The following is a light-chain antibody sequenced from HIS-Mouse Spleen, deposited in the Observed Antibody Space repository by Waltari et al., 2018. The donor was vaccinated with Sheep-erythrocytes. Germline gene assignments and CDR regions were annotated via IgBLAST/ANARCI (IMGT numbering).Light chain of an antibody. CDR3: QQYDNLLT. CDR1: QDISNY. V-gene: IGKV1-33*01. CDR2: DAS. J-gene: IGKJ3*01. Sequence: DIQMTQSPSSLSASVGDRVTIPCQASQDISNYLNWYQQKPGKAPKLLIYDASNLETGVPSRFSGSGSGTDFTFTISSLQPEDIATYYCQQYDNLLTFGPGTKVDIK.